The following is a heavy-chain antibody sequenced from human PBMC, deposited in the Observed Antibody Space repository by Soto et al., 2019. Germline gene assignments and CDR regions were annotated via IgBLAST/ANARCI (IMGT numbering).Heavy chain of an antibody. CDR2: IIPIFGTA. D-gene: IGHD2-15*01. Sequence: SVKVSCKASGGTFSSYAISWVRQAPGQGLEWMGGIIPIFGTANYAQKFQGRVTITADESTSTAHMELSSLRSEDTAVYYCAILYCSGGSCGYYYYGMDVWGQGTTVTVSS. CDR1: GGTFSSYA. V-gene: IGHV1-69*13. J-gene: IGHJ6*02. CDR3: AILYCSGGSCGYYYYGMDV.